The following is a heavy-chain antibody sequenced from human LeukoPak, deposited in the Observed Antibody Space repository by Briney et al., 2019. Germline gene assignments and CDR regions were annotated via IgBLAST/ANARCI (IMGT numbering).Heavy chain of an antibody. J-gene: IGHJ4*02. D-gene: IGHD4-17*01. CDR3: ARSGGGTTVTYPFDY. V-gene: IGHV1-46*01. CDR1: GYTFTSYY. CDR2: TNPSGGST. Sequence: ASVKVSCKASGYTFTSYYMHWVRQAPGQGLEWMGITNPSGGSTSYAQKFQGRVTMTRDTSTSTVYMELSSLRSEDTAVYYCARSGGGTTVTYPFDYWGQGTLVTVSS.